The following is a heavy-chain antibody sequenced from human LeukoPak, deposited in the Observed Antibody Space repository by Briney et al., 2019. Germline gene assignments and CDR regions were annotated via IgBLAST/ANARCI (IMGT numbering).Heavy chain of an antibody. J-gene: IGHJ5*02. Sequence: PSETLSLTCTVSGGSISSGSYYWSWIRQPAGKGLEWIGRIYTSGSTNYNPSLKSRVTISVDTSKNQFSLKLSSVTAADTAVYYCARDETGYSSSWYGEGGNWFDPWGQGTLVTVSS. CDR2: IYTSGST. V-gene: IGHV4-61*02. D-gene: IGHD6-13*01. CDR1: GGSISSGSYY. CDR3: ARDETGYSSSWYGEGGNWFDP.